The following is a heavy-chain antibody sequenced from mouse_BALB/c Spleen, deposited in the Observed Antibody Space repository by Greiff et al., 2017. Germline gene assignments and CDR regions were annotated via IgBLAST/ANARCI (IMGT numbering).Heavy chain of an antibody. Sequence: QVQLKQSGAELAKPGASVKMSCKASGYTFTSYWMHWVKQRPGQGLEWIGYINPSTGYTEYNQKFKDKATLTADKSSSTAYMQLSSLTSEDSAVYYCARSDPFAYWGQGTLVTVSA. CDR2: INPSTGYT. CDR1: GYTFTSYW. CDR3: ARSDPFAY. V-gene: IGHV1-7*01. J-gene: IGHJ3*01.